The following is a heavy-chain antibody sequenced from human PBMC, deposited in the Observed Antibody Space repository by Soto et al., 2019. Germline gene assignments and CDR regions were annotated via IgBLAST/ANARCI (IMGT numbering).Heavy chain of an antibody. Sequence: QVQLVQSGAEVKKPGASVKVSCKASGYTFTSYYMHWVRQAPGQGLEWMGIINPSGGSTSYAQKFQGCVTMTRDTSTSTVYMELSSLRSEDTAVYYCASNGYSSTWHSWFDPWGQGTLVTVSS. CDR1: GYTFTSYY. V-gene: IGHV1-46*03. CDR3: ASNGYSSTWHSWFDP. D-gene: IGHD6-13*01. CDR2: INPSGGST. J-gene: IGHJ5*02.